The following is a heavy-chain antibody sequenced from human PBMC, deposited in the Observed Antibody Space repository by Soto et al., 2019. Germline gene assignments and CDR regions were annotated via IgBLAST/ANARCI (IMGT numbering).Heavy chain of an antibody. D-gene: IGHD2-8*02. CDR2: IYGGGTT. CDR3: AKDIPGGIPPP. J-gene: IGHJ5*02. Sequence: SETLSLTCTVSGDSLSNYFWSWIRQPADKGLEWIGRIYGGGTTIYNPSLRGRVTISLDTSKNQFSLKLTSVTAADTAVYYCAKDIPGGIPPPWGHGTLVTVSS. CDR1: GDSLSNYF. V-gene: IGHV4-4*07.